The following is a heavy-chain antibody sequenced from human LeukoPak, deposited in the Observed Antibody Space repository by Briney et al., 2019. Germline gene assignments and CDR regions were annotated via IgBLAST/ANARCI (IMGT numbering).Heavy chain of an antibody. CDR2: IYYSGST. CDR1: GVSISSYY. D-gene: IGHD5-18*01. Sequence: SETLSLTCTVSGVSISSYYWSWFRQPPGKGLEWIGYIYYSGSTNYNPSLKSRVTISVDTSKNQFSLKLSSVTAADTAVYYCARDRYIYGSDDRWFDPWGQGTLVTVSS. V-gene: IGHV4-59*01. J-gene: IGHJ5*02. CDR3: ARDRYIYGSDDRWFDP.